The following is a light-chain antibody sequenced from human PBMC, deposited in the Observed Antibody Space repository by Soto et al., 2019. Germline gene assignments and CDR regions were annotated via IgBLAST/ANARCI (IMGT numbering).Light chain of an antibody. CDR3: QQYETFSGT. J-gene: IGKJ1*01. Sequence: QMTQYPSTLSASVGDRFTITGVASQSCRNWLAWYQQKAGKAHRLLIYDASTLQSGVPSRFSGSGSGTEFSLTISSLQPDDFATYYCQQYETFSGTVGPGTKVEIK. V-gene: IGKV1-5*01. CDR2: DAS. CDR1: QSCRNW.